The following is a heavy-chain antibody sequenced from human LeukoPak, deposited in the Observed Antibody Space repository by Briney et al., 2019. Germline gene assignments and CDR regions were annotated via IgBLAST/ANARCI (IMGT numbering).Heavy chain of an antibody. J-gene: IGHJ4*02. Sequence: SETLSLTCSVSGGSISTYYWSWIRQPPGEGLECIGYNYYSGSTNYNPSLKSRVTISVDTSKNQFSLKLTSVTAADTAVYYCARSSGYDAYYFDYWGQGTLVTVSS. D-gene: IGHD5-12*01. CDR2: NYYSGST. CDR1: GGSISTYY. V-gene: IGHV4-59*08. CDR3: ARSSGYDAYYFDY.